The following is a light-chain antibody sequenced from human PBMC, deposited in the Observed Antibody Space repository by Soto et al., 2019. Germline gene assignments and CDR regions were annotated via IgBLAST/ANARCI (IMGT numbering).Light chain of an antibody. CDR3: QQYASSPLT. V-gene: IGKV3-20*01. J-gene: IGKJ4*01. CDR1: QSVRSNY. Sequence: EIVLTQSPGTLSLSSGDRVTISCRASQSVRSNYLAWYQQKPGQAPRLLIYGASSMATGIPDRFRGSGSGTDFTLTISRLEPEDFAVYYCQQYASSPLTFGGGTKVEIK. CDR2: GAS.